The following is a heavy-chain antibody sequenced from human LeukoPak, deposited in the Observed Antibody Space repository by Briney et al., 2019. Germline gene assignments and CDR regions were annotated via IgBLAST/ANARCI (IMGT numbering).Heavy chain of an antibody. J-gene: IGHJ5*02. CDR3: ARERNYYDSSGHNWFDP. Sequence: SETLSLTCTVSGGSISSYYWSWVRQPPGKGLEWIGYIYYSGSTNYNPSLNSRVTISVDTSKNQFSLKLSSVTAADTAVYYCARERNYYDSSGHNWFDPWGQGTLVTVSS. D-gene: IGHD3-22*01. CDR2: IYYSGST. V-gene: IGHV4-59*01. CDR1: GGSISSYY.